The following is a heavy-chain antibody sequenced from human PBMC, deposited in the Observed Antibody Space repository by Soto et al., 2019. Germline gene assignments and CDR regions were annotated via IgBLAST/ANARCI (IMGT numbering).Heavy chain of an antibody. Sequence: WETLSLTCTVSGGSISSYYWSWIRQPPGKGLEWIGYIYYSGSTNYNPSLKSRVTISVDTSKNQFSLKLSSVTAADTAVYYFGRAGCSSTRCYPDPHLYCGEGTGVTVSS. CDR1: GGSISSYY. J-gene: IGHJ4*02. V-gene: IGHV4-59*01. D-gene: IGHD2-2*01. CDR3: GRAGCSSTRCYPDPHLY. CDR2: IYYSGST.